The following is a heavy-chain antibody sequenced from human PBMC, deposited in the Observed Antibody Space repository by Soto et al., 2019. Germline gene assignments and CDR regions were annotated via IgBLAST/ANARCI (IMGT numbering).Heavy chain of an antibody. CDR3: AKDELEMATPFYLGY. D-gene: IGHD5-12*01. V-gene: IGHV3-23*01. Sequence: GGSLRLSCAASGFTFSSYAMSWVRQAPGKGLEWVSAISGSGGSTYYADSVKGRFTISRDNSKNTLYLQMNSLGAEDTAVYYCAKDELEMATPFYLGYWGQGTLVTVSS. CDR1: GFTFSSYA. CDR2: ISGSGGST. J-gene: IGHJ4*02.